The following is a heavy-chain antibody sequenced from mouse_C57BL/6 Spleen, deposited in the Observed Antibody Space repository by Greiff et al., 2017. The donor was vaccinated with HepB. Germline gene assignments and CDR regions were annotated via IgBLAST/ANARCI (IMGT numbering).Heavy chain of an antibody. D-gene: IGHD1-1*01. CDR2: ISYDGSN. CDR1: GYSITSGYY. V-gene: IGHV3-6*01. Sequence: EVQLVESGPGLVKPSQSLSLTCSVTGYSITSGYYWNWIRQFPGNKLEWMGYISYDGSNNYNPSLKNRISITRDTSKNQFFLKLNSVTTEDTATYYCARAGVVGYFDYWGQGTTLTVSS. J-gene: IGHJ2*01. CDR3: ARAGVVGYFDY.